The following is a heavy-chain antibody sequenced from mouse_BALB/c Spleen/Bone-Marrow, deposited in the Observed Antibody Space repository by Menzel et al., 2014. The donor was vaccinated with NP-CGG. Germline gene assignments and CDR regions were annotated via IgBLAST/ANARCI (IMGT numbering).Heavy chain of an antibody. D-gene: IGHD2-4*01. CDR3: ARGAMITTGYFDY. CDR1: RISMTTVNYR. J-gene: IGHJ2*01. V-gene: IGHV3-5*02. CDR2: IYYSVTI. Sequence: ESGPGLVKPSQTVSLTCSVTRISMTTVNYRWSWIRQLPGNKLEWIGCIYYSVTITYNPSLANRTTITRDTSKSQFFLEMSSLTAEDPATYYCARGAMITTGYFDYWGQGTTLTVSS.